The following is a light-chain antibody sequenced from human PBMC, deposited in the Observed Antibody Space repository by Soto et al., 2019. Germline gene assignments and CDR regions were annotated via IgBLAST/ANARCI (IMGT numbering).Light chain of an antibody. CDR2: KAS. V-gene: IGKV1-5*03. CDR3: QQYNSYPWT. Sequence: IQMTHSPSTLSASVRYRFTITCGASQSISSWLAWYQQKPGKAPKLLIYKASSLESGVPSRFSGSGSGTEFTLTISSLQPDDFATYYCQQYNSYPWTFGQGTRWIS. J-gene: IGKJ1*01. CDR1: QSISSW.